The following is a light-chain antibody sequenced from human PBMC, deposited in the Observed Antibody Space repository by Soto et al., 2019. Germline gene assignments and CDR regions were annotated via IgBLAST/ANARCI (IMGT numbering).Light chain of an antibody. Sequence: QSALTQPASVSGSPGQSLTISCTGTSSDVGGYNYVSWYQQHPRKAPKLMIYEVSNRPSGVSNRFSGSKSGNTASLTISGLQAEDEADYYCSSYTSSSTLVFGTGTKLTVL. CDR1: SSDVGGYNY. CDR2: EVS. V-gene: IGLV2-14*01. J-gene: IGLJ1*01. CDR3: SSYTSSSTLV.